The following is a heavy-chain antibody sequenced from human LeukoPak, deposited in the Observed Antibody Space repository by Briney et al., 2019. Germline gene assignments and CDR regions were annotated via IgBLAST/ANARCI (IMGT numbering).Heavy chain of an antibody. CDR3: ARDLEMTTVTTFYYYGMDV. CDR1: GYTFTGYY. J-gene: IGHJ6*02. V-gene: IGHV1-2*02. D-gene: IGHD4-17*01. CDR2: INPNSGGT. Sequence: ASVTVSCKASGYTFTGYYMHWVRQAPGQGLEWMGWINPNSGGTNYAQKFQGRVTMTRDTSISTAYMELSRLRSDDMAVYYCARDLEMTTVTTFYYYGMDVWGQGTTVTVSS.